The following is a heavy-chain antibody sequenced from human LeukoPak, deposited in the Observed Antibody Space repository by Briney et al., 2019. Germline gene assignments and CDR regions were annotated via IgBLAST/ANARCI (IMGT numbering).Heavy chain of an antibody. Sequence: TSETLSLTCAVYGGSFSGYYWSWIRQPPGKGLEWIGEIYHSGSTNYNPSLKSRVTISVDTSKNQFSLKLSSVTAADTAVYYCARYYYDSSGYSDSDFDYWGQGTLVTVSS. D-gene: IGHD3-22*01. V-gene: IGHV4-34*01. CDR3: ARYYYDSSGYSDSDFDY. CDR2: IYHSGST. J-gene: IGHJ4*02. CDR1: GGSFSGYY.